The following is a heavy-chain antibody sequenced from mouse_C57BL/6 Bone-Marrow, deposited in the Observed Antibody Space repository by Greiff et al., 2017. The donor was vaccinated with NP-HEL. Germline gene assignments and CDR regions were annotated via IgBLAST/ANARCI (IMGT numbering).Heavy chain of an antibody. D-gene: IGHD1-1*01. CDR1: GYAFSSSW. V-gene: IGHV1-82*01. Sequence: VQRVESGPELVKPGASVKISCKASGYAFSSSWMNWVKQRPGKGLEWIGRIYPGDGDTNYNGKFKGKATLTADKSSSTAYMQLSSLTSEDSAVYFCARGGLLDWGQGTLVTVSA. CDR2: IYPGDGDT. J-gene: IGHJ3*01. CDR3: ARGGLLD.